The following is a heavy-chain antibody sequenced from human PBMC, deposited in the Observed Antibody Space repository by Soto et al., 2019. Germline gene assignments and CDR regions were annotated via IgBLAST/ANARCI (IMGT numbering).Heavy chain of an antibody. D-gene: IGHD1-7*01. V-gene: IGHV3-30-3*01. CDR2: ISYDGSNK. Sequence: QVQLVESGGGVVQPGRSLRLSCAASGFTFSSYAMHWVRQAPGKGLEWVAVISYDGSNKYYADSVKGRFTVSRDNSKNTPYLQMNSLRAEDTAVYYCAGWNYGGYWGQGTLVTVSS. CDR1: GFTFSSYA. CDR3: AGWNYGGY. J-gene: IGHJ4*02.